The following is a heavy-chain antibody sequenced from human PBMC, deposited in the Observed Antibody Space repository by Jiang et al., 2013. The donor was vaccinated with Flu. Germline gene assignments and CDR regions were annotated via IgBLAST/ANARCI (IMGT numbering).Heavy chain of an antibody. D-gene: IGHD4-17*01. Sequence: GLVKPSQTLSLTCTVSGGSISSGGYYWSWIRQHPGKGLEWIGYIYYSGSTYYNPSLKSRVTISVDTSKNQFSLKLSSVTAADTAVYYCASRMTTETTVDYWGQGTLVTVSS. CDR2: IYYSGST. V-gene: IGHV4-31*03. J-gene: IGHJ4*02. CDR3: ASRMTTETTVDY. CDR1: GGSISSGGYY.